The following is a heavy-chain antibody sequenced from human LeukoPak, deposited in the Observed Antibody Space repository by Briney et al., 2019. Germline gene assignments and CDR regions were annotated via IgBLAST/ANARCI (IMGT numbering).Heavy chain of an antibody. CDR1: GFTFSSYS. CDR2: ISSSSSYI. Sequence: PGGSLRLSCAASGFTFSSYSMNWVRQAPGKGLEWVSSISSSSSYIYYADSVKGRFTISRDNAKNSLYLQMNSLRAEDTAVYYCARATTVTGAFDIWGQGTMVTVSS. CDR3: ARATTVTGAFDI. J-gene: IGHJ3*02. V-gene: IGHV3-21*01. D-gene: IGHD4-17*01.